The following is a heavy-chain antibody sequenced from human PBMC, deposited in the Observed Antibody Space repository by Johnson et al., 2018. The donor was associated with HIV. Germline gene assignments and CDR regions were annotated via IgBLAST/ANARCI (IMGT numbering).Heavy chain of an antibody. CDR1: GFTFSSYA. J-gene: IGHJ3*02. Sequence: VQLVESGGGVVQPGGSLRLSCAASGFTFSSYAMHWVRQAPGKGLEWVANIKQDGSETYSVDSVKGRFTISRDNAKNSLYLQMNSLRAEDTAVYYCARGRVKFARVVVVARPAFDIWGQGTMVTVSS. CDR3: ARGRVKFARVVVVARPAFDI. D-gene: IGHD2-15*01. CDR2: IKQDGSET. V-gene: IGHV3-7*01.